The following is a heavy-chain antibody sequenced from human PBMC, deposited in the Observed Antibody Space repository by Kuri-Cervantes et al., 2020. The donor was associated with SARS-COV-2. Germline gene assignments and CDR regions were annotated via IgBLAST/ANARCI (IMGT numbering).Heavy chain of an antibody. CDR2: IYYSGST. V-gene: IGHV4-61*01. J-gene: IGHJ6*02. CDR3: ARDQPKYSSSSVGNYYYYYGMDV. Sequence: SETLSLTCTVSGGSVSSGSYYWSWIRQPPGKGLEWIGYIYYSGSTNYNPSLKSRVTISVDTSKNQFSLKLSSVTAADTAVYYCARDQPKYSSSSVGNYYYYYGMDVWGQGTTVTVSS. CDR1: GGSVSSGSYY. D-gene: IGHD6-6*01.